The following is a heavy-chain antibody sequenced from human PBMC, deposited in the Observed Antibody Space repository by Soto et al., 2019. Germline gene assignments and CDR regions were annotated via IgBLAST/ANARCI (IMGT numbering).Heavy chain of an antibody. CDR1: GFTVSSNY. V-gene: IGHV3-66*04. D-gene: IGHD6-19*01. Sequence: GGSLRLSCAASGFTVSSNYMSWVRQAPGKGLEWVSVIYSGGSTYYADSVKGRFTISRDNSKNTLYLQMNSLRAEDTAVYYCARQSSGWYYFDYWGQGTLVTVSS. CDR3: ARQSSGWYYFDY. CDR2: IYSGGST. J-gene: IGHJ4*02.